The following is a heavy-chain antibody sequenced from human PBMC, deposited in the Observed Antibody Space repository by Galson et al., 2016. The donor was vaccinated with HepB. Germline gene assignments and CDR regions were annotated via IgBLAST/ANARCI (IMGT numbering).Heavy chain of an antibody. J-gene: IGHJ6*02. Sequence: SLRLSCAASGLNFSPYWMHWVRHVPGKGLMWLLHINSDGSITTYADSVRGRFSISRDNAKNTLYLHMNGLRAEDTAHYYCALEKIYVGSLDVWGQGTTVTVSS. CDR1: GLNFSPYW. CDR2: INSDGSIT. CDR3: ALEKIYVGSLDV. V-gene: IGHV3-74*03. D-gene: IGHD3-10*01.